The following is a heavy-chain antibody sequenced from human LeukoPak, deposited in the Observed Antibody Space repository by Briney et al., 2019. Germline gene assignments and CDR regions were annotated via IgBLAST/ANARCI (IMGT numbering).Heavy chain of an antibody. CDR3: ARQSAGFGEFTDWYFDL. Sequence: SETLSLTCTVSGGSISSSSYYWGWIRQPPGKGLEWIRSIYYSGSTYYNPSLKSRVTISVDTSKNQFSLKLSSVTAADTAVYYCARQSAGFGEFTDWYFDLWGRGTLVTVSS. CDR1: GGSISSSSYY. V-gene: IGHV4-39*01. J-gene: IGHJ2*01. D-gene: IGHD3-10*01. CDR2: IYYSGST.